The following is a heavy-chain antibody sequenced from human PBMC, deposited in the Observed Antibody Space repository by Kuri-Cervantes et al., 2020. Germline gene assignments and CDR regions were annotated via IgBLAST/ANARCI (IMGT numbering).Heavy chain of an antibody. D-gene: IGHD2-15*01. CDR1: GFTFDDYA. CDR3: AKDSGYCSGGSCPGHY. Sequence: LSLTCAASGFTFDDYAMHWVRQAPGKGLEWVSGISWNSGSIGYADSVKGRFTISRDNAKNSLYLQMNSLRAEDTAVYYCAKDSGYCSGGSCPGHYWGQGTLVTDSS. CDR2: ISWNSGSI. J-gene: IGHJ4*02. V-gene: IGHV3-9*01.